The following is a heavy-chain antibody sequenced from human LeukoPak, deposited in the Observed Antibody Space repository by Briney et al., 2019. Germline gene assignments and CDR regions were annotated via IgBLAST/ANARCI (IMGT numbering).Heavy chain of an antibody. CDR3: ARDGCSGTSCYR. CDR2: IKQDGSEK. CDR1: GFTFSNYW. J-gene: IGHJ4*02. V-gene: IGHV3-7*01. D-gene: IGHD2-2*01. Sequence: GGSQRLSCAASGFTFSNYWMSWVRQAPGKGLEWVANIKQDGSEKYYVDSVKGRFTISRDNAKNSLYLQMNSLRAEDTAVYYCARDGCSGTSCYRWGQGTLVTVSS.